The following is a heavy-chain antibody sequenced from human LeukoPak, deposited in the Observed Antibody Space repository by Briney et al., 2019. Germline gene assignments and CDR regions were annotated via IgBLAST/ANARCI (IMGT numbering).Heavy chain of an antibody. CDR1: GFTFSSYA. Sequence: GGSLRLSCAASGFTFSSYAMSWVRQAPGKGLEWVSAISGSGGSTYYADSVKGRFTISRDNSKNTLYLQMNSLRAEDTAVYYCAKPTSGWYLGSCFDYWGQGTLVTVSS. V-gene: IGHV3-23*01. D-gene: IGHD6-19*01. CDR3: AKPTSGWYLGSCFDY. CDR2: ISGSGGST. J-gene: IGHJ4*02.